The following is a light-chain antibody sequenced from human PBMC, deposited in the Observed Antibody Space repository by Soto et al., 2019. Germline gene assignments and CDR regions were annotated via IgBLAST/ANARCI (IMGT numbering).Light chain of an antibody. CDR1: QSLLHSDGNTY. CDR2: TVS. V-gene: IGKV2-30*02. Sequence: IVMTKSPLSLPVTLGQPASISCRSSQSLLHSDGNTYLTWFQLRPGQSPRRLIYTVSNRDSGVPDRCSGSGSGTDVTLKISTVEAEDVGVYYCLQNSYGPPTFGQGTKVEIK. J-gene: IGKJ1*01. CDR3: LQNSYGPPT.